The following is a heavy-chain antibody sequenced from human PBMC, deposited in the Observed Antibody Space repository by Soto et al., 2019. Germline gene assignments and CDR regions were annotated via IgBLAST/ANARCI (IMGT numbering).Heavy chain of an antibody. CDR3: ARFYYDFWSGYYHSDSGAFDI. CDR1: GGSISSSSYY. D-gene: IGHD3-3*01. CDR2: IYYSGST. J-gene: IGHJ3*02. Sequence: QLQLQESGPGLVKPSETLSLTCTVSGGSISSSSYYWGWIRQPPGKGLEWIGSIYYSGSTYYNPSLKSRVTLSVDTSKNQFSLKLISVTAADTAVYYCARFYYDFWSGYYHSDSGAFDIWGQGTMVTVSS. V-gene: IGHV4-39*01.